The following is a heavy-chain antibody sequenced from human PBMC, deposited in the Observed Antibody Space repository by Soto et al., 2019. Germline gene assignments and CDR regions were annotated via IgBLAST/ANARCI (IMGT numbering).Heavy chain of an antibody. D-gene: IGHD3-16*01. CDR2: IIPIFGTA. V-gene: IGHV1-69*12. CDR3: AGGGRGGTYYVDY. CDR1: GGTFSSYA. Sequence: QVQLVQSGAEVKKPGSSVKVSCKASGGTFSSYAISWVRQAPGQGLEWMGGIIPIFGTANYAQKLQGRGTRSADESTSHADMELRILRCETTAVYDCAGGGRGGTYYVDYWGQGGLFTVSS. J-gene: IGHJ4*02.